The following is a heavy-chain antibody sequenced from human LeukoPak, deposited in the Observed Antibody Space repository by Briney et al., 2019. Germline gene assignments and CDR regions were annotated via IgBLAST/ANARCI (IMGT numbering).Heavy chain of an antibody. CDR3: ATDRAHDYSNYEVDS. CDR1: GFTFSSYA. J-gene: IGHJ4*02. V-gene: IGHV3-23*01. D-gene: IGHD4-11*01. Sequence: GGSLRLSCAASGFTFSSYAMHWVRQAPGKGLAWVSSISGSGGDTYYADSVKGRFTISRDYSKNTLSLQMNSLRAEDTAVYYCATDRAHDYSNYEVDSWGQGTLVTVSS. CDR2: ISGSGGDT.